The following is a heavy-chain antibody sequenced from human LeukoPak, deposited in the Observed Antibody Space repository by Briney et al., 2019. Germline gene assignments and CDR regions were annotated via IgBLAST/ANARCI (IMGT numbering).Heavy chain of an antibody. Sequence: GGSLRLSCAASGFTFSSYEMSYISSSGSTIYYADSVKGRFTISRDNAKNSLHLQMNSLRAEDTAVYYCAELGITMIGGVWGKGTTVTISS. J-gene: IGHJ6*04. D-gene: IGHD3-10*02. CDR2: ISSSGSTI. CDR1: GFTFSSYE. V-gene: IGHV3-48*03. CDR3: AELGITMIGGV.